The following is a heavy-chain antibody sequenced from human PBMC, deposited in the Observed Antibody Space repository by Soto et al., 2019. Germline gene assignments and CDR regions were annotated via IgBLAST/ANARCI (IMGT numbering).Heavy chain of an antibody. CDR2: INMDGSST. V-gene: IGHV3-74*01. J-gene: IGHJ4*02. D-gene: IGHD2-2*01. Sequence: GGSLRLSCAASGFTFRGDWMHWVRQAAGKGLVWVSRINMDGSSTNYADSVKGRFTISRDNAKNTLYLQMNSLRVDDTAVYYCSRGGGDLYQHDYWGQGAPVTVSS. CDR3: SRGGGDLYQHDY. CDR1: GFTFRGDW.